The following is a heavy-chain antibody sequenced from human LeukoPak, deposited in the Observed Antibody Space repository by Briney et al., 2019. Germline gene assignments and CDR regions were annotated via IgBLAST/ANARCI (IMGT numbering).Heavy chain of an antibody. Sequence: GASVKVSCTASGYTFTGYYMHWVRQAPGQGLEWMGWINPNSGGTNYAQKFQDRVTMTRDTSISTVYMELSRLRFDDTAVYYCARDHDRGREDVGYYYYMDVWGKGTTVTVSS. D-gene: IGHD1-1*01. CDR1: GYTFTGYY. V-gene: IGHV1-2*02. J-gene: IGHJ6*03. CDR2: INPNSGGT. CDR3: ARDHDRGREDVGYYYYMDV.